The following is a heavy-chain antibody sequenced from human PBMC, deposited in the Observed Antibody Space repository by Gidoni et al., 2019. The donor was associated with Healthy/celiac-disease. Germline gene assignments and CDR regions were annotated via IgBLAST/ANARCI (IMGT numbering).Heavy chain of an antibody. Sequence: QLVESGGGVVQPGRSLRLSCAASGFTFSSHGLHWVRQAPGKGLEWVAVIWYDGSNKYYADSVKGRFTISRDNSKNTLYLQMNSLRAEDTAVYYCARDPDIVVVPAALHGGAFDIWGQGTMVTVSS. CDR2: IWYDGSNK. V-gene: IGHV3-33*01. D-gene: IGHD2-2*02. CDR3: ARDPDIVVVPAALHGGAFDI. CDR1: GFTFSSHG. J-gene: IGHJ3*02.